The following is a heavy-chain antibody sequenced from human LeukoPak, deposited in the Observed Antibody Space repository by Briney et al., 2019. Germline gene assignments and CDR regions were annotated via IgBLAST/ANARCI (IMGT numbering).Heavy chain of an antibody. V-gene: IGHV1-69*13. CDR3: ATPYDIWGFDY. J-gene: IGHJ4*02. CDR2: IIPIFGTA. CDR1: GGTFSSYA. Sequence: ASVKVSCKASGGTFSSYAISWVRQAPGQGLEWMGGIIPIFGTANYAQKFQGRVTITADESTSTAYMELSSLRSEDTAVYYCATPYDIWGFDYWGQGTLVTVSS. D-gene: IGHD3-9*01.